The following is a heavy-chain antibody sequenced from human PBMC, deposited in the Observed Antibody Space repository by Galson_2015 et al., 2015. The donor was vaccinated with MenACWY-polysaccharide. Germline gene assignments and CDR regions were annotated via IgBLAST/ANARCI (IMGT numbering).Heavy chain of an antibody. J-gene: IGHJ3*02. V-gene: IGHV3-23*01. Sequence: SLRLSFAASGFTFSSYAMSWVRQAPGKGLEWVSAISGSGGSTYYADSVKGRFTISRDNSKNTLYLQMNSLRAEDTAVYYCAKDRGVLEYCSGGSCSKERGAFDIWGQGTMVTVSS. D-gene: IGHD2-15*01. CDR2: ISGSGGST. CDR3: AKDRGVLEYCSGGSCSKERGAFDI. CDR1: GFTFSSYA.